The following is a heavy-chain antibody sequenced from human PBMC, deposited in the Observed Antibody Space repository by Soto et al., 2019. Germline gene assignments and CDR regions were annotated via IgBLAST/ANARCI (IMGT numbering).Heavy chain of an antibody. CDR3: AREATVTYFDY. D-gene: IGHD4-17*01. Sequence: EVQLVESGGGLVQPGGSLRLSCVASGFTFSSYRMHWVRQAPGKGLVWVSRINSDGSSTSYADSVKGRFTISRDNAKNTLYLQMNSLRAEDTDVYYCAREATVTYFDYWGQGTLVTVSS. CDR1: GFTFSSYR. CDR2: INSDGSST. V-gene: IGHV3-74*01. J-gene: IGHJ4*02.